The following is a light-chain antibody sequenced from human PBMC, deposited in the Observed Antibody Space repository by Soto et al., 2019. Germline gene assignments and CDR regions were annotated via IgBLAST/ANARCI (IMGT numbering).Light chain of an antibody. CDR1: SSDVGGYNY. V-gene: IGLV2-14*01. CDR3: SSYTSSSTLEV. Sequence: QSALTQPASVSGSPGQSINISCTGTSSDVGGYNYVSWYQQHPGKAPKLMIYEVSNRPSGVSNRFSGSKSGNTAPLTISGLQAEDEADYYCSSYTSSSTLEVFGTGTKVTVL. J-gene: IGLJ1*01. CDR2: EVS.